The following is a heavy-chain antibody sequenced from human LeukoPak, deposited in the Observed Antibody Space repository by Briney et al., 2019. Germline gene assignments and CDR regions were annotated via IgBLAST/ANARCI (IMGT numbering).Heavy chain of an antibody. Sequence: PSETLSLTCTVSGGSISSSSYYWGWIRQPPGKGLEWIGSIYYSGSTYYNPSLKSRVTISVDTSKNQFSLKLSSVTAADTAVYYFARLDPQPGIWFGELGNFDYWGQGTLVTVSS. CDR2: IYYSGST. V-gene: IGHV4-39*01. CDR1: GGSISSSSYY. CDR3: ARLDPQPGIWFGELGNFDY. J-gene: IGHJ4*02. D-gene: IGHD3-10*01.